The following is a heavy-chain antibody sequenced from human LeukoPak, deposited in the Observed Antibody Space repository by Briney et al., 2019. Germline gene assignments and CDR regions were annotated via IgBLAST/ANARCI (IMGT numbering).Heavy chain of an antibody. V-gene: IGHV3-7*01. D-gene: IGHD3-22*01. Sequence: PGGSLRLSCAASGFTFSSYWMTWVRQAPGKGLEWVANIKQDGSEEYYVDSVKGRFTISRDNAKNSLYLQMNSLRAEDTAVYYCARDAGEIGFDYWGQGTLVTVSS. J-gene: IGHJ4*02. CDR1: GFTFSSYW. CDR3: ARDAGEIGFDY. CDR2: IKQDGSEE.